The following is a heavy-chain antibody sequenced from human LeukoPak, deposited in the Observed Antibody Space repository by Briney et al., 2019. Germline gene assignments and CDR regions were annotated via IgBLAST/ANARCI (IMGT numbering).Heavy chain of an antibody. V-gene: IGHV3-48*02. D-gene: IGHD2/OR15-2a*01. CDR1: VYPFSSYS. CDR2: ISVSGGVR. J-gene: IGHJ4*02. Sequence: PGGSLRLSCVASVYPFSSYSMNWIRQAPGKGLEWVSYISVSGGVRSYADSVKGRFTISRDDARNSLYLQMNSLKDEDTAVYYCARDRGYFYDQLDYWGQGTLVTVSS. CDR3: ARDRGYFYDQLDY.